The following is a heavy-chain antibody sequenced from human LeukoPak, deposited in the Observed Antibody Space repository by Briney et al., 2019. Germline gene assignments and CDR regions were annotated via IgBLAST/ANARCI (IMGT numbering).Heavy chain of an antibody. D-gene: IGHD3-22*01. CDR3: ARNYYDSSGYYYHDY. J-gene: IGHJ4*02. CDR1: GFTFSSYG. CDR2: IWYDVSNK. V-gene: IGHV3-33*01. Sequence: GSLRLSCAASGFTFSSYGMHWVRQAPGKGLEWVAVIWYDVSNKYYADSVKGRFTISRDNSKNTLYLQMNSLRAEDTAVYYCARNYYDSSGYYYHDYWGQGTLVTVSS.